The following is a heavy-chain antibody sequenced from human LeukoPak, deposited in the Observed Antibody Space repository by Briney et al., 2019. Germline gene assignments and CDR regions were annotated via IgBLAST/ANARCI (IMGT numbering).Heavy chain of an antibody. D-gene: IGHD2-2*02. J-gene: IGHJ6*02. Sequence: SETLSLTCAVYGGSFSGYYWSWIRQPPGKGLEWIGEINHSGSTNYNPSLKSRVTISVDTSKNQFSLKLSSVTAADTAAYYCAGGLRPGDCSSTSCYTYYYYGMDVWGQGTTVTVSS. CDR2: INHSGST. CDR1: GGSFSGYY. V-gene: IGHV4-34*01. CDR3: AGGLRPGDCSSTSCYTYYYYGMDV.